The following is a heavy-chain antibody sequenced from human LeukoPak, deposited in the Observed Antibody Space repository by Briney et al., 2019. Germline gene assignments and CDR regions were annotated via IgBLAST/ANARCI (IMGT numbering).Heavy chain of an antibody. D-gene: IGHD3-22*01. Sequence: GGSLRLSCAASGFTFSSYWMIWVRQAPGKGLEWVANIKQDGSEKYYVDSVKGRFTISRDNAKNSLYLQMNSLRAEDTAVYYCARAGASYYYDSSGRPEYFQHWGQGTLVTVSS. J-gene: IGHJ1*01. CDR1: GFTFSSYW. CDR3: ARAGASYYYDSSGRPEYFQH. CDR2: IKQDGSEK. V-gene: IGHV3-7*01.